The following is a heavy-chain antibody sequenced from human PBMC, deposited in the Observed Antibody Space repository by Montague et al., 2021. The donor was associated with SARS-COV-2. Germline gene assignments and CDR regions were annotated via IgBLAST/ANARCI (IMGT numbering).Heavy chain of an antibody. J-gene: IGHJ5*02. D-gene: IGHD3-10*01. CDR3: AKDQGQLWFNELSGNWLDP. Sequence: SLRLSCAGSGFIFSNYAMHWVRQAPGKGPEWLAVISSDGDHKYYADSVQDRLTISRDNSKKTLYLQVNSLRPEDTAVYFCAKDQGQLWFNELSGNWLDPWGQGTLVTVSS. CDR1: GFIFSNYA. CDR2: ISSDGDHK. V-gene: IGHV3-30-3*02.